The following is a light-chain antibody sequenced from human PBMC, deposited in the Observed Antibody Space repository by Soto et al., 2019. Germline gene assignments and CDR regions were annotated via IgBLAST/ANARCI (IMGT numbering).Light chain of an antibody. J-gene: IGKJ3*01. CDR1: QSVSSF. CDR3: QQRGNWPPT. V-gene: IGKV3-11*01. CDR2: DAS. Sequence: EIVLTQSPATLSLSPGERATLSCRASQSVSSFLAWYQQKPGQPPRLLIYDASNRATGIPGRFSGSGSGTDFTLTISSLEPEDFAAYYCQQRGNWPPTLGPGTKVDI.